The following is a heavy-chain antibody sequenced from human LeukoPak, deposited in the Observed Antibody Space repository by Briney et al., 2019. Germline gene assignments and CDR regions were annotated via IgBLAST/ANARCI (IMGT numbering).Heavy chain of an antibody. D-gene: IGHD2-21*02. CDR2: VFHSGSS. Sequence: SETLSLTCTVSGGSISRYYWSWIRRPPGKGLEWIGYVFHSGSSKYNPSLKSRDTISLDRAKKQFSLILTSVTATDTAVYFCARHEGHCTGGDCYSNAFDVWGQGTLVTVSS. CDR3: ARHEGHCTGGDCYSNAFDV. V-gene: IGHV4-59*08. J-gene: IGHJ3*01. CDR1: GGSISRYY.